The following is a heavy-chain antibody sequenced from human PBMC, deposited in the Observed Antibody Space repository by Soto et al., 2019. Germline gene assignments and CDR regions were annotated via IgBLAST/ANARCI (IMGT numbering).Heavy chain of an antibody. CDR2: IYYSGST. CDR1: GDSISSSTYF. V-gene: IGHV4-39*02. CDR3: ARGPSGDKVDN. Sequence: SETLSLTCTVSGDSISSSTYFWGWVRQPPGKGLEWIGSIYYSGSTYSNPSLSSRVTISVDTSKNHFSLKLTSVTAADTAVYYCARGPSGDKVDNWGQGTLVTVSS. J-gene: IGHJ4*02. D-gene: IGHD7-27*01.